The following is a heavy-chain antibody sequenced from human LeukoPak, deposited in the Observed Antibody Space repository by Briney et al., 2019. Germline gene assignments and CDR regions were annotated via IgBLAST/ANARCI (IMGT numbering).Heavy chain of an antibody. V-gene: IGHV4-39*07. CDR2: IYYSGST. D-gene: IGHD6-19*01. CDR1: GGSISSSSYY. CDR3: ASTLRIAVAGSRYYFDY. Sequence: SETLSLTCTVSGGSISSSSYYWGWIRQPPGKGLEWIGSIYYSGSTYYNPSLKSRVTISVDTSKNQFSLKLSSVTAADTAVYYCASTLRIAVAGSRYYFDYWGQGTLVTVSS. J-gene: IGHJ4*02.